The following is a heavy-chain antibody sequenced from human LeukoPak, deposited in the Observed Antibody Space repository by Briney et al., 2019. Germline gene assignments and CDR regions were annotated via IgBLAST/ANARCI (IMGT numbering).Heavy chain of an antibody. Sequence: GGSLRLSCTASGFTFGDYAMSWVRQAPGKGLEWVGFIRSKAYGGTTEYAASVKGRFTISRDDSKSIAYPQMNSLKTEDTAVYYCTRGGSYGNDYWGQGTLVTVSS. D-gene: IGHD5-18*01. CDR2: IRSKAYGGTT. CDR3: TRGGSYGNDY. V-gene: IGHV3-49*04. J-gene: IGHJ4*02. CDR1: GFTFGDYA.